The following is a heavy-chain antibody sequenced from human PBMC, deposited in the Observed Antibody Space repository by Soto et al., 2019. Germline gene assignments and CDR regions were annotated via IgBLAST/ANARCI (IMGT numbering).Heavy chain of an antibody. D-gene: IGHD3-10*01. V-gene: IGHV4-34*01. CDR3: ARGRGDGYNQNWYFDL. CDR2: INNGGSS. Sequence: QVHLKQWGAGLLKPSETLSLTCAVYGGSFSGYYWSWIRQPPGKGLEWIGEINNGGSSNYNPSLKSRGSMSVGTSNNQFSLKLTSVTAADTAVYYCARGRGDGYNQNWYFDLCGRGTLVTVSS. CDR1: GGSFSGYY. J-gene: IGHJ2*01.